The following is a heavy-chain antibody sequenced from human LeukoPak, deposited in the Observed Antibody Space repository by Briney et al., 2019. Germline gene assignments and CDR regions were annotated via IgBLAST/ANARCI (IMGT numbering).Heavy chain of an antibody. CDR1: GFTFSSYA. CDR3: AKARAAAGCFDY. Sequence: PGGSLRLSCAASGFTFSSYAVSWVRQAPGKGLEWVSAISGSGGSTYYADSVKGRFTISRDNSKNTLYLQMNSLRAEDTAVYYCAKARAAAGCFDYWGQGNLVTVSS. J-gene: IGHJ4*02. D-gene: IGHD6-13*01. V-gene: IGHV3-23*01. CDR2: ISGSGGST.